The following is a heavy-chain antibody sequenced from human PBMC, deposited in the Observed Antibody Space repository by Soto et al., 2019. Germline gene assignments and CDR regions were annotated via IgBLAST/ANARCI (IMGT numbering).Heavy chain of an antibody. CDR1: GGSLSDNY. Sequence: QVQLQQRGAGPLKPSETLSLTCAVHGGSLSDNYWSWIRQPPGKGLEWIGEINHSGSTSYNPSLESRVTVSVDTSKNQFSLKLSSVTAADTAMYHCASAGPHSNSWFQFDPWGQGTLVTVSS. J-gene: IGHJ5*02. CDR3: ASAGPHSNSWFQFDP. V-gene: IGHV4-34*01. CDR2: INHSGST. D-gene: IGHD6-13*01.